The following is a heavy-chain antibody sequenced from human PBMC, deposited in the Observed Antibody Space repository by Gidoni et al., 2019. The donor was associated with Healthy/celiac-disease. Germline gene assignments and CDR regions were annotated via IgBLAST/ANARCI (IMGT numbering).Heavy chain of an antibody. CDR1: GFTFRDYY. V-gene: IGHV3-11*01. D-gene: IGHD4-4*01. CDR2: ISSSGSTI. CDR3: ARVQNSYSNYDY. Sequence: QVQLVESGGGLVKPGGSLRLPCAASGFTFRDYYMSWIRQAPGKGLECVSYISSSGSTIYYADSVKGRFTISRDNAKNSLYLQMNSLRAEDTAVYYCARVQNSYSNYDYWGQGTLVTVSS. J-gene: IGHJ4*02.